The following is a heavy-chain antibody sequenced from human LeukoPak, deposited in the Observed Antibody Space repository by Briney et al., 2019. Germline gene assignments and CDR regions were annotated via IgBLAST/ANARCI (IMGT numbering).Heavy chain of an antibody. CDR2: IYTSGST. V-gene: IGHV4-61*09. CDR1: GGSISSGSYY. D-gene: IGHD2-15*01. J-gene: IGHJ6*03. Sequence: SQTLSLTCTVSGGSISSGSYYWSWIRQPAGKGLEWIGHIYTSGSTNYNPSLKSRVTISVDTSKNQFSLKLSSVTAADTAVYYCARAPYCSGGSCFSKGGYYMDVWGKGTTVTVSS. CDR3: ARAPYCSGGSCFSKGGYYMDV.